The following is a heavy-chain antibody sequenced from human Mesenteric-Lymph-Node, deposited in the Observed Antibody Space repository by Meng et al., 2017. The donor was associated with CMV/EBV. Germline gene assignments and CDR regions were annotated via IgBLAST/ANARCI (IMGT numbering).Heavy chain of an antibody. CDR3: ARDRDYYDSSGYSRLHDYYGTDV. CDR2: SSAYNGNT. D-gene: IGHD3-22*01. J-gene: IGHJ6*02. Sequence: ASVKVSCKSSGYIFTSYVITWVRQAPGQGLEWMGWSSAYNGNTNYAQNLQGRVTMTTDASTAYMELRSLRSDDTTVYYCARDRDYYDSSGYSRLHDYYGTDVWGQGTTVTVSS. V-gene: IGHV1-18*01. CDR1: GYIFTSYV.